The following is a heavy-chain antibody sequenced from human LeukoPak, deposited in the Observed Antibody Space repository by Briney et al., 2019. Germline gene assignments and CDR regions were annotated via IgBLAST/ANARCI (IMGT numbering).Heavy chain of an antibody. J-gene: IGHJ6*03. D-gene: IGHD2-2*01. CDR2: ISSNGGST. CDR3: AKEVCSSTSCYPYYYYYYMDV. Sequence: GGSLRLSCAASGFTFSSYAMHWVRQAPGKGLEYVSAISSNGGSTYYANSVKGRFTISRDNSKNTLYLQMGSLRAEDMAVYYCAKEVCSSTSCYPYYYYYYMDVWGKGTTVTVSS. CDR1: GFTFSSYA. V-gene: IGHV3-64*01.